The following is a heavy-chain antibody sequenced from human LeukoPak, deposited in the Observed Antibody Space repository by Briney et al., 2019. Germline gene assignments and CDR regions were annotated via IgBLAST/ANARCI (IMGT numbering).Heavy chain of an antibody. CDR2: INSDGSSA. CDR1: GFTFSSYW. J-gene: IGHJ5*02. V-gene: IGHV3-74*01. D-gene: IGHD6-13*01. Sequence: GGSLRLSCAASGFTFSSYWMHWVRQAPGKVLVWVSRINSDGSSAAYADSVRGRFTISRDNARNTLHLQMNSLRAEDTAVYYCARDEGSSWQPFDPWGQGTLVTVSS. CDR3: ARDEGSSWQPFDP.